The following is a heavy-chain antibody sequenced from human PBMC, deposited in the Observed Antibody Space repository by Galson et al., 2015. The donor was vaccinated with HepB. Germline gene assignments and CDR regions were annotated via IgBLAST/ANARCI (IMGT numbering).Heavy chain of an antibody. CDR1: GDSVSSNTAG. V-gene: IGHV6-1*01. CDR3: ARDQSYHDILTGSYSAPYDS. Sequence: CAISGDSVSSNTAGWNWIRQSPLRGLEWLGRTYYRSKWYNDYAVSVKSRMIINPDTSKNQFSLQLKSVTPEDTAVYYCARDQSYHDILTGSYSAPYDSWGQGTLVTVSS. D-gene: IGHD3-9*01. J-gene: IGHJ4*02. CDR2: TYYRSKWYN.